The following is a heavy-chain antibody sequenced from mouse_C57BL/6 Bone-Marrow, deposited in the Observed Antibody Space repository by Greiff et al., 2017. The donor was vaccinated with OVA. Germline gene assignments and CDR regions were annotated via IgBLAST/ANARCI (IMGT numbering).Heavy chain of an antibody. CDR1: GFTFSDYY. D-gene: IGHD1-1*01. CDR3: ARQDYYGSSFGGYFDV. CDR2: ISNGGGST. Sequence: EVKLVESGGGLVQPGGSLKLSCAASGFTFSDYYMYWVRQTPEKRLEWVAYISNGGGSTYYPDTVKGRFTISRDNAKNTLYLQMSRLKSEDTAMYYCARQDYYGSSFGGYFDVWGTGTTVTVSS. J-gene: IGHJ1*03. V-gene: IGHV5-12*01.